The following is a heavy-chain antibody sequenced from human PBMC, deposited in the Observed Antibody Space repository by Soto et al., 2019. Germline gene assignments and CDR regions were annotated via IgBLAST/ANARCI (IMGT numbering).Heavy chain of an antibody. CDR1: GFTLSRHT. J-gene: IGHJ3*02. CDR2: IGSRTSDI. CDR3: VRDYYDTSGYPNTFDM. Sequence: RLSCAASGFTLSRHTMNWVRQAPGKGLEWVSFIGSRTSDICYADAVKGRFTISRDNAKNSLYLDLTRLRAEDTAVYFCVRDYYDTSGYPNTFDMWGQGTMVTVSS. D-gene: IGHD3-22*01. V-gene: IGHV3-21*01.